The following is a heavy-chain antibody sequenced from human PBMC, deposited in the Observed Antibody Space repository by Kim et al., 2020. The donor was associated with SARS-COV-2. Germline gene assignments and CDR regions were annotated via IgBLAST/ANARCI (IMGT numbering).Heavy chain of an antibody. J-gene: IGHJ5*02. D-gene: IGHD6-13*01. Sequence: SVKVSCKASGGTFSSYAISWVRQAPGQGLEWMGGIIPIFGTANYAQKFQGRVTITADESTSTAYMELSSLRSEDTPVYYCARSEGSSWYWFDPWGQGTLVTVSS. CDR1: GGTFSSYA. V-gene: IGHV1-69*13. CDR2: IIPIFGTA. CDR3: ARSEGSSWYWFDP.